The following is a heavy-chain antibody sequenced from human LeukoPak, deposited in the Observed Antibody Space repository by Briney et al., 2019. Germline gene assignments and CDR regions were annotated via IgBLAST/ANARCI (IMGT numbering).Heavy chain of an antibody. Sequence: ASVKVSCKASGYTFTSYDINWVRQATGQELEWMGWINPNSGGTNYAQKFQGWVTMTRDTSISTAYMELSRLRSDDTAVYYCARVRYDILTGSPYFDYWGQGTLVTVSS. J-gene: IGHJ4*02. CDR1: GYTFTSYD. CDR2: INPNSGGT. D-gene: IGHD3-9*01. V-gene: IGHV1-2*04. CDR3: ARVRYDILTGSPYFDY.